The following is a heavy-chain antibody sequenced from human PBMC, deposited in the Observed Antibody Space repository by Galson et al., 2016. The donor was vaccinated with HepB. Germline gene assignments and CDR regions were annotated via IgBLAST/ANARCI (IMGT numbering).Heavy chain of an antibody. CDR2: LYPDDSST. J-gene: IGHJ6*02. CDR1: GYSFSSYW. V-gene: IGHV5-51*01. D-gene: IGHD5-12*01. Sequence: QSGAEVKKPGEALQISCKGSGYSFSSYWIAWVRQIPGKGLEWMGILYPDDSSTKYSPSFQRRVTISADMSIDTAYLQWSRLKAPDTAMEYWARHWVATATHYYYGMDVWGQGTTVIVSS. CDR3: ARHWVATATHYYYGMDV.